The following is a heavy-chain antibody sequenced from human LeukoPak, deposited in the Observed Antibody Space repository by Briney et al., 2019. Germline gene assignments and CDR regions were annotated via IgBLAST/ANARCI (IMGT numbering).Heavy chain of an antibody. D-gene: IGHD2-8*01. V-gene: IGHV4-31*03. CDR2: IYYSGST. J-gene: IGHJ4*02. CDR3: ARVYCTNGVCYLFDY. CDR1: GGSISSGGYY. Sequence: SETLSLTCTVSGGSISSGGYYWSWIRQHPGKGLEWIGYIYYSGSTYCNPSLKSRVTISVDTSKNQFSLKLSSVTAADTAVYYCARVYCTNGVCYLFDYWGQGTLVTVSS.